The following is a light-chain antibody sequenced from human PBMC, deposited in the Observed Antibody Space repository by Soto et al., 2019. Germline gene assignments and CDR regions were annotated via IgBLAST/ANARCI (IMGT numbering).Light chain of an antibody. CDR2: TNN. CDR3: AAWDDSLNVWV. Sequence: QSVLTQPPSASGTPVQRVTISCSGSSSNIASNTVNWYQQLPGTAPKLLIYTNNQRPSGVTDRFAGSKSGTSASLAISGLQSEDEADDYCAAWDDSLNVWVFGGGTKVPVL. CDR1: SSNIASNT. V-gene: IGLV1-44*01. J-gene: IGLJ3*02.